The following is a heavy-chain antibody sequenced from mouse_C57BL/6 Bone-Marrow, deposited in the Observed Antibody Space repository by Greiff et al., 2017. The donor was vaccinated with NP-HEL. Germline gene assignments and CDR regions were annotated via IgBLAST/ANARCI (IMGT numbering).Heavy chain of an antibody. Sequence: EVKLMESGPGLVKPSQSLSLTCSVTGYSIISGYYWNWIRQFPGNQLEWMAFISYDGSNNYNPSLKNRISITRDISKNQFFLKLTSVTTEDTATYYWAREGGYYGSPLAYWGQGTLVTVSA. J-gene: IGHJ3*01. CDR2: ISYDGSN. CDR3: AREGGYYGSPLAY. CDR1: GYSIISGYY. D-gene: IGHD1-1*01. V-gene: IGHV3-6*01.